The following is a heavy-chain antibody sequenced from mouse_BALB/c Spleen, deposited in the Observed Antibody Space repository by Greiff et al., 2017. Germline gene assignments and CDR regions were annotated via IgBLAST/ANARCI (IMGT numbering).Heavy chain of an antibody. J-gene: IGHJ2*01. Sequence: VQLQQSGAELVRSGASVKLSCTASGFNIKDYYMHWVKQRPEQGLEWIGWIDPENGDTEYAPKFQGKATMTADTSSNTAYLQLSGLTSEDTAVYYCKAWGGNYAGYFDYWGQGTTLTVSS. CDR3: KAWGGNYAGYFDY. CDR2: IDPENGDT. D-gene: IGHD2-1*01. V-gene: IGHV14-4*02. CDR1: GFNIKDYY.